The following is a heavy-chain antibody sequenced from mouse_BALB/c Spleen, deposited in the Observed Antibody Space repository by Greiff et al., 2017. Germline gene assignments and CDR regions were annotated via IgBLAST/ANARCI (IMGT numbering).Heavy chain of an antibody. CDR3: ARDTYRYDGFAY. CDR1: GFTFSSFG. V-gene: IGHV5-17*03. Sequence: EVNVVESGGGLVQPGGSRKLSCAASGFTFSSFGMHWVRQAPEKGLEWVAYISSGSSTIYYADTVKGRFTISRDNAKNNLYLQMSSLKSEDTAMYYCARDTYRYDGFAYWGQGTLVTVSA. D-gene: IGHD2-14*01. J-gene: IGHJ3*01. CDR2: ISSGSSTI.